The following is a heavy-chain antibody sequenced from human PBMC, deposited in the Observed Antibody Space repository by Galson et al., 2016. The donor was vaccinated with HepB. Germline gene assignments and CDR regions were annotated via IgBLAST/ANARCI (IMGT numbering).Heavy chain of an antibody. J-gene: IGHJ5*02. CDR3: ARVDYGSGWREGWFDP. CDR2: ISSSSSHT. V-gene: IGHV3-11*06. Sequence: SLRLSCAASGLTFSDFYMSWIRQAPGKGLEWVSYISSSSSHTNYADSVKGRFTISRDNANNSLYLQTNSLRVEDTAVYYCARVDYGSGWREGWFDPWGQGTLVTVSS. D-gene: IGHD6-19*01. CDR1: GLTFSDFY.